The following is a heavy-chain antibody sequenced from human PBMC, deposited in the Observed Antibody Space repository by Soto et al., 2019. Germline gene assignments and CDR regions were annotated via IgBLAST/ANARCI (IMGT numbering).Heavy chain of an antibody. Sequence: PSETLSPTCTLSCGSMINYFWTWIRQPPGKGLEWIGYIHYSGTTSFFPSYNPSLRSRVTISEDTSKNQFSLKLLSVTTADTAVYFCAAGEASSRNLAPYYLDFWGQGTLVTVSS. D-gene: IGHD6-13*01. J-gene: IGHJ4*02. CDR2: IHYSGTT. V-gene: IGHV4-59*01. CDR1: CGSMINYF. CDR3: AAGEASSRNLAPYYLDF.